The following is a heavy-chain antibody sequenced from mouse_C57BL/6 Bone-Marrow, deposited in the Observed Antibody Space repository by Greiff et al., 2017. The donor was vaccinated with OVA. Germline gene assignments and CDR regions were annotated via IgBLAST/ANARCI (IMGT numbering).Heavy chain of an antibody. CDR1: GFSLTSYG. D-gene: IGHD1-1*01. V-gene: IGHV2-2*01. J-gene: IGHJ4*01. CDR3: ARRGGTTGAMDY. Sequence: QVQLKESGPGLVQPSKSLSITCTVSGFSLTSYGVHWVRQSPGQGLEWLGVIWSGGSTDYNAAFISRLSISKDNSKSQVFFKMNSLQADDTAIDSCARRGGTTGAMDYWGQGTSVTVSS. CDR2: IWSGGST.